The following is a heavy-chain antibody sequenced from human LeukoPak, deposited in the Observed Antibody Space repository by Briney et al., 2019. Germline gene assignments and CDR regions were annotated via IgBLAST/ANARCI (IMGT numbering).Heavy chain of an antibody. CDR1: GGSISSYY. CDR3: ARDSGDGYNQDYYYYMDV. V-gene: IGHV4-59*01. D-gene: IGHD5-24*01. Sequence: SETLSLTCTASGGSISSYYWNWIRQPPGKGLEWIGYINHSGSTKYNPSLKSRVTISVDTSNNQFSLKLSSVTAADTAVYYCARDSGDGYNQDYYYYMDVWGKGTTVTISS. J-gene: IGHJ6*03. CDR2: INHSGST.